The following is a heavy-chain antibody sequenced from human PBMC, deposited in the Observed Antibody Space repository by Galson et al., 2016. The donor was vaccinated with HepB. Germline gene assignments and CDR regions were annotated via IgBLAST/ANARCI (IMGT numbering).Heavy chain of an antibody. CDR2: ISSNNFDA. V-gene: IGHV1-18*01. CDR1: GYTFCNFG. CDR3: ARGRIAAAGSEAY. D-gene: IGHD6-25*01. Sequence: SCKASGYTFCNFGISWVRQAPGQGLEWMGWISSNNFDANYARNFQGRVTMTTDTSTATAYLEVTNLKSDDTAVYYCARGRIAAAGSEAYWGQGTLVTVSP. J-gene: IGHJ4*02.